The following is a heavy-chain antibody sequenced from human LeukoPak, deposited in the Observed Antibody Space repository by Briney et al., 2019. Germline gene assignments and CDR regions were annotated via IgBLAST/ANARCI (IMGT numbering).Heavy chain of an antibody. CDR2: VYYSGTT. V-gene: IGHV4-39*02. D-gene: IGHD3-10*01. CDR3: ARSAKRITMVRGANFDY. CDR1: GGSISLSYYY. J-gene: IGHJ4*02. Sequence: SETLSLTCSVSGGSISLSYYYWGWIRQPPGKALEWIGSVYYSGTTSYNPSLKSRVTISVDMSKNHFSLRLSSVTAADTAVYYCARSAKRITMVRGANFDYWGQGTLVTVSS.